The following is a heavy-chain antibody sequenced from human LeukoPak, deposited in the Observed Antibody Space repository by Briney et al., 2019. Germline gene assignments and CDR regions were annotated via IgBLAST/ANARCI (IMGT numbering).Heavy chain of an antibody. J-gene: IGHJ4*02. CDR1: GFTFDDYA. CDR3: AKDALSGRYYYDSSGYYFDY. CDR2: ISWNSGSI. V-gene: IGHV3-9*01. Sequence: GRSLRLSCAASGFTFDDYAMHWVRQAPGKGLEWVSGISWNSGSIGYADSVKGRSTISRDNAKNSLYLQMNSLRAEDTALYYCAKDALSGRYYYDSSGYYFDYWGQGTLVTVSS. D-gene: IGHD3-22*01.